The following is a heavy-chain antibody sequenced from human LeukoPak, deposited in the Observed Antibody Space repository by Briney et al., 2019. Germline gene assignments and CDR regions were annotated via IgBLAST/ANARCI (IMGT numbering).Heavy chain of an antibody. J-gene: IGHJ3*02. D-gene: IGHD3-9*01. CDR2: ISSSSSYI. CDR1: GFTFSSYS. Sequence: GGSLRLSCAASGFTFSSYSMNWVRQAPGKGLEWVSSISSSSSYIYYEDSVKGRFTISRDNAKNSLYLQMNSLRAEDTAVYYCARDGRDYDILTGYYRNAFDIWGQGTMVTVSS. V-gene: IGHV3-21*01. CDR3: ARDGRDYDILTGYYRNAFDI.